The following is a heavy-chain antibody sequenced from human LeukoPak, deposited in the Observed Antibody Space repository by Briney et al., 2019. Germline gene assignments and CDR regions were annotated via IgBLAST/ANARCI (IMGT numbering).Heavy chain of an antibody. D-gene: IGHD3-22*01. V-gene: IGHV3-7*01. Sequence: GGSLRLSCAASGFTFSSYWMSWVRQAPGKGLEWVANIKQDGSEKYYVDSVKGRFTISRDNAKNSLYLQMNSLRAEDTAVYYCARDPPNYYDSSGPTYNTPSWGQGTLVTVSS. CDR2: IKQDGSEK. J-gene: IGHJ5*02. CDR1: GFTFSSYW. CDR3: ARDPPNYYDSSGPTYNTPS.